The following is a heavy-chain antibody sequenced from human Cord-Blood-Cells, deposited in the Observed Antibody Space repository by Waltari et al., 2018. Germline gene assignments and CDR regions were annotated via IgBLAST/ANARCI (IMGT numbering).Heavy chain of an antibody. CDR1: GGSISSSSYY. CDR2: IYYSGST. Sequence: QLQLQESGPGLVKPSETLSLTCTVSGGSISSSSYYWGWIRQPPGKGLEWLGSIYYSGSTNYNPSLKSRVTISVDTSKNQFSLKLSSVTAADTAVYYCASFFGELFWYFDLWGRGTLVTVSS. D-gene: IGHD3-10*01. CDR3: ASFFGELFWYFDL. J-gene: IGHJ2*01. V-gene: IGHV4-39*07.